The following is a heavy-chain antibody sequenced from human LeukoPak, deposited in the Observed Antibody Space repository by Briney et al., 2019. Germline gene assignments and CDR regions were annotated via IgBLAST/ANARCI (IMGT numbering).Heavy chain of an antibody. Sequence: PSETLSLTCAVSGGSISSSNWWSWVRQPPGKGLECIGYIHYTGSTNYSPSLKSRVTISVDTSKNQFSLKLSSVTAADTAIYYCARGGYYGSGNDFRFDPWGQGTLVTVSS. CDR3: ARGGYYGSGNDFRFDP. D-gene: IGHD3-10*01. CDR2: IHYTGST. CDR1: GGSISSSNW. J-gene: IGHJ5*02. V-gene: IGHV4-4*02.